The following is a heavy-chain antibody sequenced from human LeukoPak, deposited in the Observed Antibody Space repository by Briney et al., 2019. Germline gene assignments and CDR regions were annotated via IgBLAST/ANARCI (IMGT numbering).Heavy chain of an antibody. CDR3: ARTLRTGRSDGSVYYILSCDY. Sequence: GGSLRLSCVASGFTFSNYNMLWVRQAPGTGLEYVSSISSSSNYIYYVESVKGRFTISRDNAKNSFYLQMNNLRAEDTAVYFCARTLRTGRSDGSVYYILSCDYWGQGVLVTVSS. V-gene: IGHV3-21*01. CDR2: ISSSSNYI. J-gene: IGHJ4*02. D-gene: IGHD3-22*01. CDR1: GFTFSNYN.